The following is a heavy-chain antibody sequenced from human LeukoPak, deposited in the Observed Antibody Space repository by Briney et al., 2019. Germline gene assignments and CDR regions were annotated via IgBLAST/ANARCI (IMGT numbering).Heavy chain of an antibody. V-gene: IGHV3-23*01. Sequence: GGTLRLSCAASGFTFSIYGMNWVRQAPGKGLEWVSGISPGADITYYVDSVKGRFTISRDNSKNTLYLQMNSLRAEDAAVYYCAKKVAVAGTKGPVDYWGQGTLVTVSS. CDR1: GFTFSIYG. D-gene: IGHD6-19*01. CDR2: ISPGADIT. CDR3: AKKVAVAGTKGPVDY. J-gene: IGHJ4*02.